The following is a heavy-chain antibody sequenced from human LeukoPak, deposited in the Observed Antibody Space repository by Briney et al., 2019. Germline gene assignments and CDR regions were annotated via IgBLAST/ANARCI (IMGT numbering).Heavy chain of an antibody. CDR1: GYTFTSYY. CDR2: INPSGGST. D-gene: IGHD1-1*01. V-gene: IGHV1-46*01. J-gene: IGHJ4*02. CDR3: ARDRDWNYYFDY. Sequence: GASVKVSCKASGYTFTSYYMHWVRQAPGQGLEWMGIINPSGGSTSYAQKFQGRVTMTSDMSTSTVYMELSSLRSEDTAVYYCARDRDWNYYFDYWGQGTLVTVSS.